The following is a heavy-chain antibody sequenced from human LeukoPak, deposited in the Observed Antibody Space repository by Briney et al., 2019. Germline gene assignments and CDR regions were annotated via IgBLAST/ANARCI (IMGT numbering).Heavy chain of an antibody. V-gene: IGHV4-38-2*02. CDR3: ARDEYSGGDKGYYFDY. D-gene: IGHD2-21*01. J-gene: IGHJ4*02. CDR1: GYSISSGYY. CDR2: IYHCGST. Sequence: SETLSLTCTVSGYSISSGYYWGWIRQPPGKGLEWIGSIYHCGSTYYDPSLKSRVTISVDTSKNQFSLKLSAVTAADTAVYCCARDEYSGGDKGYYFDYWGQGTLVTVSS.